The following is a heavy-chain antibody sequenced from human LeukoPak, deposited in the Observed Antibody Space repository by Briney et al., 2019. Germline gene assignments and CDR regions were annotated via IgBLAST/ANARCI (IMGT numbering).Heavy chain of an antibody. Sequence: PSETLSLTCAVYGGSFSGYYWSWIRQPPGKGLEWIGEINHSGGTNYNPSLKSRVTISVDTSKNQFSLKLSSVTAADTAVYYCASNQGPRYYYYGMDVWGQGTTVTVSS. CDR2: INHSGGT. CDR3: ASNQGPRYYYYGMDV. V-gene: IGHV4-34*01. CDR1: GGSFSGYY. J-gene: IGHJ6*02.